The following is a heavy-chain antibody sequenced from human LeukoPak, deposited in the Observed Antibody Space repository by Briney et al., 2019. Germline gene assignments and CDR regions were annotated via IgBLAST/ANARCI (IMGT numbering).Heavy chain of an antibody. CDR2: IYYSGST. V-gene: IGHV4-59*01. CDR3: ARVGALGGFDY. D-gene: IGHD1-26*01. CDR1: GGSISSYY. J-gene: IGHJ4*02. Sequence: SETLSLTCTVSGGSISSYYWSWIRQPPGKGLEWIGYIYYSGSTNYNPSLKSRVTISVDTSKNQFSLKLSSVTAADTAVYYCARVGALGGFDYWGQGTLVAVSS.